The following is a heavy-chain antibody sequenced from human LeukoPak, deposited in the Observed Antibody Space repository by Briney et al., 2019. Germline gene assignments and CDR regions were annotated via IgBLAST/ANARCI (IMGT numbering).Heavy chain of an antibody. CDR1: GYTFTSYD. J-gene: IGHJ6*03. Sequence: ASVNVSCKASGYTFTSYDINWVRQATGQGLEWMGWMNPNSGNTGYAQKFQGRVTITRNTSISTAYMELSSLRSEDTAVYYCARQGGSGWYDYYYMDVWGKGTTVTVSS. CDR2: MNPNSGNT. V-gene: IGHV1-8*03. CDR3: ARQGGSGWYDYYYMDV. D-gene: IGHD6-19*01.